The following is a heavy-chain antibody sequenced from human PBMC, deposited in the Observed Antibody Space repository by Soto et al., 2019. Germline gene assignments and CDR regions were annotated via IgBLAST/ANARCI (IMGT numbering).Heavy chain of an antibody. D-gene: IGHD3-22*01. CDR3: AKKYYDSGGYYYLFDY. Sequence: QVEMVESGGGVVQPGRSLRLSCAASGFSFSTDGMHWVRQAPGKGLEWVAVISYDGSQKYYTDSVKGRFTISRDNSRNTVHLQMNSRRAEDTAVFYCAKKYYDSGGYYYLFDYWGQGALVTVSS. J-gene: IGHJ4*02. CDR2: ISYDGSQK. V-gene: IGHV3-30*18. CDR1: GFSFSTDG.